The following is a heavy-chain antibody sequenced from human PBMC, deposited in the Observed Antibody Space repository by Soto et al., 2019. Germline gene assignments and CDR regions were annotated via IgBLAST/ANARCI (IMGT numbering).Heavy chain of an antibody. V-gene: IGHV3-33*01. CDR1: GFTFSGHA. J-gene: IGHJ6*02. CDR2: IWYDGSNK. Sequence: GGSLRLSCTASGFTFSGHAMHWVRQPPGKGLEWVAQIWYDGSNKYYADSVKGRFTISRDNSKNTLYVQMDSLRVEDTAVYYYGMDIWGQGTTVTVSS. CDR3: GMDI.